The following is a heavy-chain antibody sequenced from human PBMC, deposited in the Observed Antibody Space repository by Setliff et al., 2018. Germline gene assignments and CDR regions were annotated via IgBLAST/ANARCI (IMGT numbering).Heavy chain of an antibody. CDR2: INTNSGNP. J-gene: IGHJ4*02. D-gene: IGHD2-2*02. CDR1: GYTITNFA. Sequence: ASVKVSCKASGYTITNFALNWVRQAPGQGPEWMGWINTNSGNPTYAQGFTGRFVFSLDTSVSTAYLEINSLKAEDTARYYCARVSQCGSTSSCYIDYWGQGTLVTVSS. V-gene: IGHV7-4-1*02. CDR3: ARVSQCGSTSSCYIDY.